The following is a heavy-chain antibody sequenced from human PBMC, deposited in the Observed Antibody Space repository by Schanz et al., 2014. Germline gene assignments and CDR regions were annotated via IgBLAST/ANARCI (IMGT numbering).Heavy chain of an antibody. D-gene: IGHD2-15*01. V-gene: IGHV7-4-1*02. CDR3: ARGGVVVVTAALNWFDP. CDR1: GYTFTSFA. J-gene: IGHJ5*02. Sequence: QVQLVQSGAEVKGPGASVKVSCKASGYTFTSFAMNWVRQAPGQGLEWMGWINTNNGDPTYAQGFTGRFVFSLDTSVSTAYLQISSLKAEDTAVYYCARGGVVVVTAALNWFDPWGQGTLVTVSS. CDR2: INTNNGDP.